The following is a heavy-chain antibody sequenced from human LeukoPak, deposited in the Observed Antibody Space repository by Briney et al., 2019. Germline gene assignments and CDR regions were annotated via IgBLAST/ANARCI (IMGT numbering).Heavy chain of an antibody. CDR2: ISAYNGNT. Sequence: ASVKVSCKASGYTFTSYGISWVRQAPGQGLEWMGWISAYNGNTNYAQKLQGRVTMTKDTSTSPAYLELRSLRSDDTAVYYCARDLDWGVIGYWGQGTLVTVSS. J-gene: IGHJ4*02. D-gene: IGHD3-10*01. CDR1: GYTFTSYG. V-gene: IGHV1-18*01. CDR3: ARDLDWGVIGY.